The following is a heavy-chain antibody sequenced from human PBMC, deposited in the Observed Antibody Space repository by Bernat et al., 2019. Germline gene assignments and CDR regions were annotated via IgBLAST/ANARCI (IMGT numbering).Heavy chain of an antibody. V-gene: IGHV3-33*01. CDR1: GFTFSSYG. J-gene: IGHJ4*02. Sequence: QVQLVESGGGVVQPGRSLRLSCAASGFTFSSYGMHWVRQAPGKGLERVAVIWYDGSNKYYADSVKGRFTISRDNSKNTLYLQMNSLRAEDTAVYYCARVLDFWSGLDYWGQGTLVTVSS. D-gene: IGHD3-3*01. CDR3: ARVLDFWSGLDY. CDR2: IWYDGSNK.